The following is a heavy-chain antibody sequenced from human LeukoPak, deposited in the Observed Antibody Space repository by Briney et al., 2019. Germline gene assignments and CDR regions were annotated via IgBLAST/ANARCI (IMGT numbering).Heavy chain of an antibody. CDR2: IYYSGST. CDR1: GGSISSGDYY. V-gene: IGHV4-30-4*01. J-gene: IGHJ3*02. Sequence: SQTLSLTCTVSGGSISSGDYYWSWIRQPPGKGLEWIGYIYYSGSTYYNPSLKSRVTISVDTSKNQFSLKLSSVTAADTAVYYCARDHVVVPAAMIGAFDIWGQGTMVTVSS. CDR3: ARDHVVVPAAMIGAFDI. D-gene: IGHD2-2*01.